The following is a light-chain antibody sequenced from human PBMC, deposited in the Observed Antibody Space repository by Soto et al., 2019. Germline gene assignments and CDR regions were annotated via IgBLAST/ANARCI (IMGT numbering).Light chain of an antibody. CDR3: QSYDSSNVV. V-gene: IGLV6-57*04. CDR1: SGSIASNY. J-gene: IGLJ3*02. Sequence: NFMLTQPHSVSESPGKTVIISCTRSSGSIASNYVQWYQQRPGSAPTTVIFEDYQRPSGVPDRFSGSIDSSSNAASLTISGLKTEDEADYFCQSYDSSNVVFGGGTKLTVL. CDR2: EDY.